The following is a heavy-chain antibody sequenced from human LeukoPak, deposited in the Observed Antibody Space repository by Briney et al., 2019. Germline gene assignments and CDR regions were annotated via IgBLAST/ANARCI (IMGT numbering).Heavy chain of an antibody. Sequence: PGGSLRLSCAASGFTVSSNYMSWVRQAPGKGLEWVAFIRYDGSNKYYADSVKGRFTISRDNSKNTLYLQMNSLRAEDTAVYYCAKGASITMIVVAFDYWGQGTLVTVSS. CDR2: IRYDGSNK. J-gene: IGHJ4*02. D-gene: IGHD3-22*01. CDR1: GFTVSSNY. V-gene: IGHV3-30*02. CDR3: AKGASITMIVVAFDY.